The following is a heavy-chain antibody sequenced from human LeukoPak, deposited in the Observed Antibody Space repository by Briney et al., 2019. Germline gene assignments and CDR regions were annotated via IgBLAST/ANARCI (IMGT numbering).Heavy chain of an antibody. CDR3: ARVGEPFDY. Sequence: ASVKVSCKASGYTFTSYAISWIRQAPGQGLEWMAWISLYNGETTFGQRFVGRVTVTTDTATNTVYMELRSLTSDDTAIYFCARVGEPFDYWGQGTLVTVSS. D-gene: IGHD1-14*01. V-gene: IGHV1-18*01. CDR2: ISLYNGET. J-gene: IGHJ4*02. CDR1: GYTFTSYA.